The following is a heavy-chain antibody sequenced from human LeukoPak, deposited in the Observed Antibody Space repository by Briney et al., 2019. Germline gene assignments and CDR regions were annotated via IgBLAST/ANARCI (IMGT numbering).Heavy chain of an antibody. Sequence: ASVKVSCKASGGTFSSYAISWVRQAPGQGLEWMGGIIPTFGTANYAQKFQGRVTITADESTSTAYMELSSLRSEDTAVYYCARDLIAVAGTPQGCFDYWGQGTLVTVSS. CDR2: IIPTFGTA. D-gene: IGHD6-19*01. V-gene: IGHV1-69*13. J-gene: IGHJ4*02. CDR3: ARDLIAVAGTPQGCFDY. CDR1: GGTFSSYA.